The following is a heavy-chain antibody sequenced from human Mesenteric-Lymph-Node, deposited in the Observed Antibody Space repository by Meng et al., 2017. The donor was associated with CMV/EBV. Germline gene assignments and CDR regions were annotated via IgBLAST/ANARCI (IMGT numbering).Heavy chain of an antibody. V-gene: IGHV4-31*02. Sequence: SQTLSLTCAVSGGSFSGYYWSWIRQYPGKGLEWIGFIYHTGTTQYNPSLKSRVTMSVDTSKNQFSLTLTSVTAADTAVYYCSSSGFTGAYWGQGALVTVSS. CDR2: IYHTGTT. J-gene: IGHJ4*02. CDR1: GGSFSGYY. CDR3: SSSGFTGAY. D-gene: IGHD1-14*01.